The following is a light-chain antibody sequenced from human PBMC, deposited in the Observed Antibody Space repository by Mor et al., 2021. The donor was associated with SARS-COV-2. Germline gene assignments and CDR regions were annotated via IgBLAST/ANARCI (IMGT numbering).Light chain of an antibody. Sequence: KPGQAPRLLIYGASTRATGIPARFSGSGSGTEFTLTISSLQSEDFEVYYCHKYIHGSTFGQGSKVEIK. CDR3: HKYIHGST. CDR2: GAS. J-gene: IGKJ1*01. V-gene: IGKV3-15*01.